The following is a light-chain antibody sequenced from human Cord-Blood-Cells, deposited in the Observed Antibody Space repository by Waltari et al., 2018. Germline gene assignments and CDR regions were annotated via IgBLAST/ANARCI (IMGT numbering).Light chain of an antibody. V-gene: IGKV3-20*01. CDR3: QQYGSSFT. J-gene: IGKJ3*01. CDR1: QSVSSSY. Sequence: EIVLTQSPGTLSLSPGERATLSCRASQSVSSSYLAWYQQKPGQAPRLLIYGASSRATGNPDRFSGSGSGTEFTLTISRLEPEDVAVYYCQQYGSSFTFGPGTKVDIK. CDR2: GAS.